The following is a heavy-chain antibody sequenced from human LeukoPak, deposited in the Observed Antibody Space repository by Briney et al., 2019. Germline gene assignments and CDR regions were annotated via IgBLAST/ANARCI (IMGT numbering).Heavy chain of an antibody. Sequence: GGSLRLSCAASGLTGSSNFMTWVRQAPGKGLEWVSAIYSGGSTFYAASVRGRFNISRDNSKKTMFLQMSSLRVEDAAVYYCASSGTASRGAMDVWGQGTTVTVSS. J-gene: IGHJ6*02. CDR2: IYSGGST. D-gene: IGHD1-1*01. CDR3: ASSGTASRGAMDV. CDR1: GLTGSSNF. V-gene: IGHV3-66*01.